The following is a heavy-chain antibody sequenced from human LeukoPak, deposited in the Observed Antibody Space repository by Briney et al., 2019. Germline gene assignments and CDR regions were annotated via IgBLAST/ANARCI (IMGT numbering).Heavy chain of an antibody. Sequence: QAGGSLRLSCAASGFTFSSYSMNWVRQAPGKGLEWVSYISSSSSTIYYADSVKGRFTISRDNAKNSLYLQMNSLRAEDTAVYYCASQGDYGDYRWFDPWGQGTLATVSS. CDR1: GFTFSSYS. CDR3: ASQGDYGDYRWFDP. CDR2: ISSSSSTI. J-gene: IGHJ5*02. V-gene: IGHV3-48*01. D-gene: IGHD4-17*01.